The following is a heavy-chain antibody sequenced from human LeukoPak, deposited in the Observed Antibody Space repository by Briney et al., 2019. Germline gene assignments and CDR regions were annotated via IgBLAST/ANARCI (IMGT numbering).Heavy chain of an antibody. CDR3: AKSIAARPLYYYGMDV. CDR2: ISGSGGST. J-gene: IGHJ6*02. Sequence: GGSLRLSCAASGFTFSSYAMSWVRQAPGKGLEWVSAISGSGGSTYYADSVKGRFTISRDNSKNTLYLQMNSLRAEDTAVYYCAKSIAARPLYYYGMDVWGQGTTVAVSS. CDR1: GFTFSSYA. D-gene: IGHD6-6*01. V-gene: IGHV3-23*01.